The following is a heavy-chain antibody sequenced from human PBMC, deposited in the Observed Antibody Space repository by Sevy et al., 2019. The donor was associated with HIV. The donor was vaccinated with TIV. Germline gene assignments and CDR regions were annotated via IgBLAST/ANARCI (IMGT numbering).Heavy chain of an antibody. CDR1: GFTFSSYE. D-gene: IGHD1-1*01. CDR2: ISDSGSSI. J-gene: IGHJ3*02. CDR3: VREIPNSGQAFDI. Sequence: GESLKISCAVSGFTFSSYEMNWVRQAPGKGLEWVSYISDSGSSIYYADSVKGRFTISRDSARNSLSLQMNSLRAEDTAFYYCVREIPNSGQAFDIWDQGTRVTVSS. V-gene: IGHV3-48*03.